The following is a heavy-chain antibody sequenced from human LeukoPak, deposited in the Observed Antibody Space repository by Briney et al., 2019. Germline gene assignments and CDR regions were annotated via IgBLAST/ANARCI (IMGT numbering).Heavy chain of an antibody. CDR1: GFTFDDYG. CDR3: ARDGIAAAGSYYYYGMDV. CDR2: INWNGGST. D-gene: IGHD6-13*01. V-gene: IGHV3-20*01. Sequence: GGFLRLSCAASGFTFDDYGMSWVRQAPGKGLEWVSGINWNGGSTGYADSVKGRFTISRDNAKNSLYLQMNSLRAEDTALYHCARDGIAAAGSYYYYGMDVWGQGTTVTVSS. J-gene: IGHJ6*02.